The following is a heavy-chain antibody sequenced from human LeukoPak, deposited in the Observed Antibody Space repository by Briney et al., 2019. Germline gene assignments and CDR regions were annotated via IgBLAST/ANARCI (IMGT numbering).Heavy chain of an antibody. V-gene: IGHV3-30-3*01. CDR2: ISYDGSNK. CDR3: ARVVVAATPEYYYYGMDV. J-gene: IGHJ6*02. CDR1: GFTFSSYD. Sequence: GGSLRLSCAVSGFTFSSYDMDWVRQAPGKGLEWVAVISYDGSNKYYADSVKGRFTISRDNSKNTLYLQMNSLRAEDTAVYYCARVVVAATPEYYYYGMDVWGQGTTVTVSS. D-gene: IGHD2-15*01.